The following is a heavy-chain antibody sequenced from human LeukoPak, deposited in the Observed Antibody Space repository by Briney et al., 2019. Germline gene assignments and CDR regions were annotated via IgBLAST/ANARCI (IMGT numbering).Heavy chain of an antibody. CDR3: AKKDYYGSGSLPAFDY. D-gene: IGHD3-10*01. CDR2: ISGSGGST. CDR1: GFTFSSYA. Sequence: GGSLRLSCAASGFTFSSYAMSWVRQAPGKGLEWVSAISGSGGSTYYADSVKGRFTISRDNSKNTLYLQMNSLRAEDTAVYYCAKKDYYGSGSLPAFDYWGQGTLVTVSS. V-gene: IGHV3-23*01. J-gene: IGHJ4*02.